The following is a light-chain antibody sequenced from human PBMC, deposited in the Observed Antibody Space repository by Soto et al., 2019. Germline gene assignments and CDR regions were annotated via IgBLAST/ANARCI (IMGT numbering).Light chain of an antibody. V-gene: IGKV1-5*01. Sequence: DIQMTQSPSTLSASVGDRVTITCRASQSISSWLAWYQQKPGKAPKLLIYDASRLESGVPSRFSGRGSGTEFTLTISSLQPDDFATYYCQQYNNYFTWTFGQGTKVEIK. CDR2: DAS. CDR1: QSISSW. CDR3: QQYNNYFTWT. J-gene: IGKJ1*01.